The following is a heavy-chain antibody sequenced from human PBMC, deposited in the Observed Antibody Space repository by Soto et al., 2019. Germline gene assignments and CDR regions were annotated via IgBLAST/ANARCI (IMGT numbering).Heavy chain of an antibody. V-gene: IGHV3-33*01. J-gene: IGHJ4*02. CDR1: GFTFSNYG. CDR2: IWYDGSNK. CDR3: ARDEWGSGGLDY. D-gene: IGHD3-10*01. Sequence: QVQLVESGGCVVQPGRSLRLSCAASGFTFSNYGMHWVRQAPGKGLEWVAVIWYDGSNKYYADSVKGPFTISRDNSKNMLYLQMNSMRAEDTAVYYCARDEWGSGGLDYWGQGTLVTVSS.